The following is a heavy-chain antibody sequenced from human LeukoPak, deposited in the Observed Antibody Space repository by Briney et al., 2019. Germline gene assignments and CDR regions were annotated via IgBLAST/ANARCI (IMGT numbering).Heavy chain of an antibody. V-gene: IGHV3-23*01. CDR2: LDAGGGNT. CDR1: GFTFYTYA. Sequence: PGGSLRLSCAASGFTFYTYAMTWVRQAPGKGLEWVSALDAGGGNTYYADSVKGRFTISGDNSKNTVYLQMNSLSAEDTAVYYCAKDEGYDPIYYLESWGQGTLVTVSS. D-gene: IGHD5-12*01. J-gene: IGHJ4*02. CDR3: AKDEGYDPIYYLES.